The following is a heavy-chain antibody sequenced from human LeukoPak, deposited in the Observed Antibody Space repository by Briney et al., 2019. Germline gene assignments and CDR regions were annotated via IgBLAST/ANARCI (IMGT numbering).Heavy chain of an antibody. J-gene: IGHJ3*02. CDR1: GYTFTSYG. Sequence: ASVKVSCKASGYTFTSYGISWVRQAPGQGLEWMGWINPNSGGTNYAQKFQGRVTMTRDTSISTAYMELSRLRSDDTAVHYCARDLEWLYPGGAFDIWGQGTMVTVSS. CDR2: INPNSGGT. D-gene: IGHD3-3*01. CDR3: ARDLEWLYPGGAFDI. V-gene: IGHV1-2*02.